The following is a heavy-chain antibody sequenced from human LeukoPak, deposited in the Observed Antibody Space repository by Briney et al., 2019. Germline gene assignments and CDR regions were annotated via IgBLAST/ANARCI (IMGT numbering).Heavy chain of an antibody. V-gene: IGHV4-59*08. J-gene: IGHJ4*02. CDR3: ARLASGSYGPLTPFNY. CDR2: IYYSGST. Sequence: SETLSLTCTVSGGSISSYYWSWIRQPPGKGLEWIGDIYYSGSTNYNPSLKSRVTISVDTSKNQFSLRLSSVTAADTAVYYSARLASGSYGPLTPFNYWGQGTLVTVSS. CDR1: GGSISSYY. D-gene: IGHD1-26*01.